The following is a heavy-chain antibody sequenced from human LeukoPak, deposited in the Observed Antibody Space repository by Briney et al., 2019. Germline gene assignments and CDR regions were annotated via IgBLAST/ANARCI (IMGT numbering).Heavy chain of an antibody. CDR1: GGSISSYY. V-gene: IGHV4-59*08. CDR3: ARGYSSSWYLNWFDP. Sequence: SETLSLTCTVSGGSISSYYWSWIRQPPGKGLEWIGNIYHSGSTYYNPSLKSRVTILVDTSKNQFSLKLSSVTAADTAVYYCARGYSSSWYLNWFDPWGQGTLVTVSS. CDR2: IYHSGST. D-gene: IGHD6-13*01. J-gene: IGHJ5*02.